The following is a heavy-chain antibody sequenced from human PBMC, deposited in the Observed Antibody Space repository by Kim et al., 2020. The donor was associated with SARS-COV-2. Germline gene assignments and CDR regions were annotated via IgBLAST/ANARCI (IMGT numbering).Heavy chain of an antibody. V-gene: IGHV4-34*01. CDR1: GGSFSGYY. J-gene: IGHJ4*02. CDR2: INHSGST. D-gene: IGHD6-6*01. Sequence: SETLSLTCAVYGGSFSGYYWSWIRQPPGKGLEWIGEINHSGSTNYNPSLKSRVTISVDTSKNQFSLKLSSVTAADTAVYYCARETSSSPYFDYWGQGTLVTVSS. CDR3: ARETSSSPYFDY.